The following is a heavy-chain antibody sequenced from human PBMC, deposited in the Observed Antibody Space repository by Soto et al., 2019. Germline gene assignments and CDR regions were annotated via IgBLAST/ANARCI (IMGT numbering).Heavy chain of an antibody. D-gene: IGHD2-2*03. V-gene: IGHV1-18*04. CDR3: ARVDVAVVPAAMYYFDS. J-gene: IGHJ4*02. Sequence: QVQLLQSGAEVQKPGASVKVSCKASGYIFNYYGISWVRQAPGQGLEWMGWINVYNGDIKFAEKFQDRVTMTTDTSTTTAYMELRSLRSDDTAVYYCARVDVAVVPAAMYYFDSGGQGTLVTVSS. CDR1: GYIFNYYG. CDR2: INVYNGDI.